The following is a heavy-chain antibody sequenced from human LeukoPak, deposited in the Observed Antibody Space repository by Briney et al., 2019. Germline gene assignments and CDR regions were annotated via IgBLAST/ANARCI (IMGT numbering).Heavy chain of an antibody. CDR2: IYYSGST. V-gene: IGHV4-30-4*01. CDR3: ARGIVVVPAVRGVGAFDI. D-gene: IGHD2-2*01. Sequence: PSQTLSLTCTVSGGSISSGDYYWSWIRQPPGKGLEWIGYIYYSGSTYYHPSLKSRVTITVDTSKNQFSLKLSSVTAADTAVYYCARGIVVVPAVRGVGAFDIWGQGTMVTVSS. J-gene: IGHJ3*02. CDR1: GGSISSGDYY.